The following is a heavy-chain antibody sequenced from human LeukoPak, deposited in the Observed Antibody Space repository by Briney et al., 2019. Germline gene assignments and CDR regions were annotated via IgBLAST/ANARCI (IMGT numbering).Heavy chain of an antibody. J-gene: IGHJ4*02. CDR1: GGTFSSYA. D-gene: IGHD1-14*01. V-gene: IGHV1-69*04. CDR3: ARTTLGPLDY. Sequence: AASVKVSCKASGGTFSSYAISWVRQAHGQGLEWMGRIIPILGIANYAQKFQGRVTITADKSTSTAYMELSSLRSEDTAVYYCARTTLGPLDYWGQGTLVTVSS. CDR2: IIPILGIA.